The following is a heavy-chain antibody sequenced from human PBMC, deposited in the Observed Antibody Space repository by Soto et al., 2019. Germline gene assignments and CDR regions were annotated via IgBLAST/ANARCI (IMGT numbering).Heavy chain of an antibody. J-gene: IGHJ3*02. D-gene: IGHD2-8*01. Sequence: SETLSLTCAVSGGSISGSTYSWSWIRQPPGKGLEWIGYIYDSGNTYYNPSLKSQFSISVDRSKNQFSLKLSSVTAADTAVYYCAKDATAVNGVWDPFDMWGQGTEVTVSS. CDR3: AKDATAVNGVWDPFDM. CDR2: IYDSGNT. V-gene: IGHV4-30-2*01. CDR1: GGSISGSTYS.